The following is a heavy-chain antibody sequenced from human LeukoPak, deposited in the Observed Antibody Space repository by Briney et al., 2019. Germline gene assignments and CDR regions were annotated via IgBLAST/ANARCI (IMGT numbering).Heavy chain of an antibody. Sequence: SETLSLTCTVSDYSISSGYGYYWGWIRQPPGKGLEWIGNIYHSGITYYNHFNSSLKSRVTISIDTSKNQFSLRLTSVTAADTAVYYCAREGSSKFGFGSWGQGTLVTVSS. CDR3: AREGSSKFGFGS. CDR2: IYHSGIT. J-gene: IGHJ5*01. V-gene: IGHV4-38-2*02. CDR1: DYSISSGYGYY. D-gene: IGHD6-13*01.